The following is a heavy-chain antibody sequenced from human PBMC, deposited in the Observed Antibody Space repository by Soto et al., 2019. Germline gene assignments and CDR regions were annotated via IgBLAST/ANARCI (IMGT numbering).Heavy chain of an antibody. Sequence: QVQLVESGGGVVQPGRSLRLSCAASGFTFSRYGMHWVRQAPGKGLEWVAGIWYDGTNKHYADSVKGRFTSSRDKSKLYLQMTSLRAGDTAVYCCARDPGWSSSWVYFDYWGQGTLVTVSS. J-gene: IGHJ4*02. CDR2: IWYDGTNK. CDR3: ARDPGWSSSWVYFDY. CDR1: GFTFSRYG. D-gene: IGHD6-13*01. V-gene: IGHV3-33*01.